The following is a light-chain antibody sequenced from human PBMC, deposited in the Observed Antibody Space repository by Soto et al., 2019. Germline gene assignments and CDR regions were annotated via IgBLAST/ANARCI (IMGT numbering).Light chain of an antibody. CDR2: DAS. Sequence: RTLYPSTLSSSIGDRVTITCRASQSISRCLAWYQQKPGEAPQLLIYDASSLERGVPSRFRGSGSGSEFTLTINMLQPDDFAPYYCTHPTSYPITFCQGARLAIK. J-gene: IGKJ5*01. V-gene: IGKV1-5*01. CDR1: QSISRC. CDR3: THPTSYPIT.